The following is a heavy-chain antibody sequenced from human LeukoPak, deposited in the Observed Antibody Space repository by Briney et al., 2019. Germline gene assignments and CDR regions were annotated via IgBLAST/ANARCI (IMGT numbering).Heavy chain of an antibody. CDR2: INLNSGGT. Sequence: ASVKVSCKASGYTFTGYYMHWVRHAPGQGLEWMGWINLNSGGTKYAQKFQGRVTMARDTSISTAYMELSGLRSDDTAVYFCARSTYYDFLTGSYYFDYWGQGTLVTVSS. V-gene: IGHV1-2*02. D-gene: IGHD3-9*01. J-gene: IGHJ4*02. CDR1: GYTFTGYY. CDR3: ARSTYYDFLTGSYYFDY.